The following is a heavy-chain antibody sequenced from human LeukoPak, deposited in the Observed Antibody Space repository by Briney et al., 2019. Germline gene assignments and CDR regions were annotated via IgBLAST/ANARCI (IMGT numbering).Heavy chain of an antibody. CDR2: IHTSGSN. D-gene: IGHD3-3*01. CDR1: GVSISPYY. CDR3: ARLSAAVHLGAFDL. Sequence: SETLSLTRAVSGVSISPYYWAWIRQPPGKGLEWIGYIHTSGSNNQYPSLKSRVTISVDKSKNHFSLRLTSVAAADTAVYYCARLSAAVHLGAFDLWGQGTMVTVSS. V-gene: IGHV4-4*09. J-gene: IGHJ3*01.